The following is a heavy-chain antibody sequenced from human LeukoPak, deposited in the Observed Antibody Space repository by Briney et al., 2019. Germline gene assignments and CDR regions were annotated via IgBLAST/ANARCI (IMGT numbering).Heavy chain of an antibody. D-gene: IGHD1-26*01. CDR1: GGSISSSGYY. J-gene: IGHJ5*02. CDR3: ARHEYSRSYYGLSWFDP. Sequence: SETLSLTCTVSGGSISSSGYYWGWFRQPPGKGLEWIASIYYSGSTYYNPSLKSRVTISVDTSKNPLSLKLSSLTAAGTAVYYCARHEYSRSYYGLSWFDPWGQGTLVTVSS. V-gene: IGHV4-39*01. CDR2: IYYSGST.